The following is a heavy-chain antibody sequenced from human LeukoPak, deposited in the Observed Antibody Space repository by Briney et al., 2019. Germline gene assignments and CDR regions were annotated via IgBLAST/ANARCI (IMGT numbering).Heavy chain of an antibody. J-gene: IGHJ4*02. CDR2: ILYDGSNK. CDR1: GFRFSSHG. Sequence: GGSLRLSCAASGFRFSSHGMNWVRHAPGKGVEWVALILYDGSNKKYAESVKGRVTTSRDNSNNMLYLQMNSLRPEDTAVYYCARDSPLYSNYVNFFDYWGQGTLVTVSS. D-gene: IGHD4-11*01. CDR3: ARDSPLYSNYVNFFDY. V-gene: IGHV3-30*02.